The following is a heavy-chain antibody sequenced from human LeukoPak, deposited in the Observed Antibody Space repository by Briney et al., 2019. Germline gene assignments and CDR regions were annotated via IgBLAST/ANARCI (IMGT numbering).Heavy chain of an antibody. CDR2: ISYDGSNK. V-gene: IGHV3-30*18. J-gene: IGHJ6*02. Sequence: GGSLRLSCAASGFTFSSYGMHWVRQAPGKGLEWVTVISYDGSNKYYADSVKGRFTISRDNSKNTLYLQMNSLRAEDTAVYYCAKRGGGSYYYYGMDVRGQGTTVTVSS. D-gene: IGHD2-15*01. CDR1: GFTFSSYG. CDR3: AKRGGGSYYYYGMDV.